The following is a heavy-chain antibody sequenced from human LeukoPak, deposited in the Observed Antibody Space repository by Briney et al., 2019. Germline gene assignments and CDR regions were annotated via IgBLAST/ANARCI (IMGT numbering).Heavy chain of an antibody. CDR3: ARGPPSDGDFWSGYYMSDRYYYYMDV. CDR1: GGSISSGSYY. J-gene: IGHJ6*03. Sequence: SETLSLTCTVSGGSISSGSYYWSWIRQPAGKGLEWIGRIYTSGSTNYNPSLKSRVTISVDTSKNQFSLKLSSVTAADTAVYYCARGPPSDGDFWSGYYMSDRYYYYMDVWGKGTTVTVSS. CDR2: IYTSGST. D-gene: IGHD3-3*01. V-gene: IGHV4-61*02.